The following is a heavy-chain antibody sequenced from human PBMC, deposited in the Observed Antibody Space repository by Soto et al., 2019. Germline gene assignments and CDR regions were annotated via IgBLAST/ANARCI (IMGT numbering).Heavy chain of an antibody. CDR3: ASDRGAYGMDV. Sequence: QVQLVQSGAEVKKPGASVKVSCKASGYTFTSYGISWVRQAPGQGLEWMGWISAYNGNTNDAQKLQGRVTMTTDTSTSTAYMELRSLRSDGTAVYYCASDRGAYGMDVWGQGTTVTVSS. J-gene: IGHJ6*02. CDR2: ISAYNGNT. CDR1: GYTFTSYG. V-gene: IGHV1-18*01.